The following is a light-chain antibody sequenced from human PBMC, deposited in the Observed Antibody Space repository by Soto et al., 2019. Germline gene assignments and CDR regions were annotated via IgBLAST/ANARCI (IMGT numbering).Light chain of an antibody. J-gene: IGKJ1*01. Sequence: EIVMTQPPATLSVSPGERATLSCRASQSVSSSYLAWYQQKPGQAPRLLIYGASGRATGIPDRFSGSGSGTDFTLTISRLEPEDFAVYYCQQYGSSPTWTFGQGTKVEIK. V-gene: IGKV3-20*01. CDR2: GAS. CDR1: QSVSSSY. CDR3: QQYGSSPTWT.